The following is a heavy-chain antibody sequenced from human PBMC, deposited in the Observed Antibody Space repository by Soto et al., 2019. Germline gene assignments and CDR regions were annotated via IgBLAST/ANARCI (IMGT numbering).Heavy chain of an antibody. J-gene: IGHJ4*02. V-gene: IGHV6-1*01. CDR3: ARNPVAGGILDY. CDR1: GDSISSNSAA. D-gene: IGHD6-19*01. CDR2: TFYRSEWKN. Sequence: SQTLSLTCAISGDSISSNSAACNWIRQTPSRGLEWLGRTFYRSEWKNDSAVSVKSRITITPDTSKNQFSLQLNSVTPEDTAVYYCARNPVAGGILDYWGQGILVTVSS.